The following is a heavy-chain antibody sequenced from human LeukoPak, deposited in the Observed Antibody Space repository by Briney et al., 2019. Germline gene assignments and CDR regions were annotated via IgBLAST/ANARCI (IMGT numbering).Heavy chain of an antibody. CDR3: AMGATSWSGYSFPKIYQH. CDR1: GFTFSNYA. CDR2: ISGSGSSI. D-gene: IGHD3-3*01. Sequence: GGSLRLSRAASGFTFSNYAVNWIRQAPGKGLKWVSVISGSGSSIYYTASVKGRFTISRDNSKNTLYLQMNSRRAEDTAVYYGAMGATSWSGYSFPKIYQHWGRGTLVTVPS. V-gene: IGHV3-23*01. J-gene: IGHJ1*01.